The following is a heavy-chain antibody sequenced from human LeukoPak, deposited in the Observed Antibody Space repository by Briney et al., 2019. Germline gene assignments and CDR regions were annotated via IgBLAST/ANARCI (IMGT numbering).Heavy chain of an antibody. CDR1: GYTFISYD. CDR2: MSPNSGNT. J-gene: IGHJ4*02. CDR3: ARGPPNWGYDY. V-gene: IGHV1-8*01. Sequence: ASVKVSCTASGYTFISYDINWVRQATGQGLEWMGWMSPNSGNTGYAQKFQDRVTMTRNTSISTAYMELSSLRSDDTAVYYCARGPPNWGYDYWGPGTLVTVSS. D-gene: IGHD7-27*01.